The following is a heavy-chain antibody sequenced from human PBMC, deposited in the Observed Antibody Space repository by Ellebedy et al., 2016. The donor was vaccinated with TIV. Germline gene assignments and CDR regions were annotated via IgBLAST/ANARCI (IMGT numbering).Heavy chain of an antibody. CDR3: ARATGARSPRYYYGMDV. CDR1: GYTFTSYY. V-gene: IGHV1-46*01. CDR2: INPSGGST. D-gene: IGHD3-10*01. Sequence: ASVKVSCXASGYTFTSYYMHWVRQAPGQGLEWMGIINPSGGSTSYAQKFQGRVTMTRDTSTSTVYMELSSLRSEDTAVYYCARATGARSPRYYYGMDVWGQGTTVTVSS. J-gene: IGHJ6*02.